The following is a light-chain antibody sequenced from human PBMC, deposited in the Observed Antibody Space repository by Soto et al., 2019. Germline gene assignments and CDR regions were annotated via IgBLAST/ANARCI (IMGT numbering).Light chain of an antibody. CDR3: QQYSTLPHT. J-gene: IGKJ2*01. Sequence: NVLTQSPFTLSLSPGERATLSCRASQSVTNSFFAWYQQKPGQSPRLLIYGISSRATGIPDRFSGSGSGTDFTLTISGLEPEDFVVYFCQQYSTLPHTFGQGTK. CDR1: QSVTNSF. V-gene: IGKV3-20*01. CDR2: GIS.